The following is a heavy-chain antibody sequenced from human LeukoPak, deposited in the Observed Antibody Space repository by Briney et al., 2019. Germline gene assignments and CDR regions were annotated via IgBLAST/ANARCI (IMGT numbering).Heavy chain of an antibody. CDR1: GYTFTGYY. CDR2: INPNSGGT. Sequence: ASVNVSCKASGYTFTGYYIHWVRQAPGQGLEWMGWINPNSGGTNYAQKFQGRGTMTRDTSISTAYMELSRLRSDDTAVYYCATTPGGYCSSTSCYYGDYWGQGTLVTVSS. J-gene: IGHJ4*02. V-gene: IGHV1-2*02. CDR3: ATTPGGYCSSTSCYYGDY. D-gene: IGHD2-2*01.